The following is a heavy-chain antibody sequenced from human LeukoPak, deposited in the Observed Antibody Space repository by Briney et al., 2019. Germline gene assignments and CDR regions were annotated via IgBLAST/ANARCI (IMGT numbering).Heavy chain of an antibody. CDR2: INHSGST. J-gene: IGHJ6*02. V-gene: IGHV4-34*01. Sequence: SETLSLTCAVYGGSFSGYYWSWIRQPPGKGLEWIGEINHSGSTNYNPPLKSRVTISVDTSKNQFSLKLSSVTAADTAVYYCARGAVSRWNYGMDVWGQGTTVTVSS. CDR1: GGSFSGYY. CDR3: ARGAVSRWNYGMDV. D-gene: IGHD4-23*01.